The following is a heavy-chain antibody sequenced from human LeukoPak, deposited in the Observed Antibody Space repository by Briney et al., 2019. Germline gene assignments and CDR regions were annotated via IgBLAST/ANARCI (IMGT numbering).Heavy chain of an antibody. CDR3: ARSAAAGHYYYYHGMDV. D-gene: IGHD6-13*01. CDR2: IYTSGST. J-gene: IGHJ6*02. V-gene: IGHV4-4*07. CDR1: GGSISSYY. Sequence: PSETLSLTCTVSGGSISSYYWSWIRQPAGKGLEWIGRIYTSGSTNYNPSLKSRVTMSVDTSKNQFSLKLSSVTAADTAVYYCARSAAAGHYYYYHGMDVRGQGTTVTVSS.